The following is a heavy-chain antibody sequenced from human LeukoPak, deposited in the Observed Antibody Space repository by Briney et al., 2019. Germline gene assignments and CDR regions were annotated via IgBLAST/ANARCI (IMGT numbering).Heavy chain of an antibody. J-gene: IGHJ4*02. CDR1: GFTVSSNY. D-gene: IGHD3-10*01. CDR2: IYSGCST. V-gene: IGHV3-53*05. CDR3: ARVAVRGVTF. Sequence: GSLRLSCAASGFTVSSNYMSWVRQAPGKGLEWVSVIYSGCSTYYSDTVKGRFTISRDNSKNTLYLQMNSLRAEDTAVYYCARVAVRGVTFWGQGTLVNV.